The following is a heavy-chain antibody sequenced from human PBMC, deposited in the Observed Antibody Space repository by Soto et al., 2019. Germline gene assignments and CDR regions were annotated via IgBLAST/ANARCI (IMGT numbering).Heavy chain of an antibody. J-gene: IGHJ4*02. Sequence: PGGSLRLSCAASGFIFSNYYMSWVRQAPGKGLEWVSVIFIDGTTHYGVSVKGRFTISRDSARNTLYLQMNGLRVDDTAVYYCARDGAVAEIDYWGQGTLVTVSS. V-gene: IGHV3-53*01. D-gene: IGHD6-19*01. CDR3: ARDGAVAEIDY. CDR1: GFIFSNYY. CDR2: IFIDGTT.